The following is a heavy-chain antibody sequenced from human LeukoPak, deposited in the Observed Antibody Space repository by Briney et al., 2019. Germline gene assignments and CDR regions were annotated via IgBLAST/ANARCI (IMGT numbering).Heavy chain of an antibody. CDR3: AKVLRRGGTIDY. V-gene: IGHV3-23*01. J-gene: IGHJ4*02. CDR1: GFTFNHYG. Sequence: GGSLRLSCAAPGFTFNHYGMTWVRQAPGKGLEWVSTISTSASSTYYTDSVKGRFTISRDNSKNTLYLQMNSLRAEDTAVYYCAKVLRRGGTIDYWGQGTLVTVSS. CDR2: ISTSASST. D-gene: IGHD3-10*01.